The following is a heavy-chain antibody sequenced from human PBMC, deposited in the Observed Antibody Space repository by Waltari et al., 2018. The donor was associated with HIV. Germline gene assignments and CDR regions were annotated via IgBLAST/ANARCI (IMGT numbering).Heavy chain of an antibody. CDR1: GIPFSMYV. CDR3: AKVPVLPTGREDY. Sequence: EVQLVESGGGLVQPGGSLGLPCAAPGIPFSMYVMTWVRQAPGKGLQWVAGISGNGGSRYYTDSVKGRFTISRDNSKKTLYLQMDSLRAEDTAVYYCAKVPVLPTGREDYWGQGTLVTVSS. V-gene: IGHV3-23*04. J-gene: IGHJ4*02. CDR2: ISGNGGSR. D-gene: IGHD2-2*01.